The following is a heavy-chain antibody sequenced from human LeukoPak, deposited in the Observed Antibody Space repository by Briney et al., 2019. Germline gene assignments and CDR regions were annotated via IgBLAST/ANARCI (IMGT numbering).Heavy chain of an antibody. D-gene: IGHD4-17*01. CDR1: GGSISSYY. CDR3: ARAPDGDFYMDV. CDR2: IYYSGST. Sequence: SETLSLICTVSGGSISSYYWSWIRQPRGKGLEWIGYIYYSGSTNYNPSLKSRVTISVDTSKNQFSLKLSSVTAADTAVYYCARAPDGDFYMDVWGKGTTVTVSS. J-gene: IGHJ6*03. V-gene: IGHV4-59*01.